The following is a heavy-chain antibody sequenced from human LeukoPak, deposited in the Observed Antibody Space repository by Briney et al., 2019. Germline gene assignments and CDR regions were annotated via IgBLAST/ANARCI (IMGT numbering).Heavy chain of an antibody. D-gene: IGHD3-16*01. Sequence: GGSLRLSCAASGFTFSSYWMNWARQAPGKGVEWVASINHNGNVNYYVDSVKGRFTISRDNAKNSLYLQMSNLRAEDTAVYFCARGGGLDVWGQGATVTVSS. CDR1: GFTFSSYW. J-gene: IGHJ6*02. CDR2: INHNGNVN. CDR3: ARGGGLDV. V-gene: IGHV3-7*03.